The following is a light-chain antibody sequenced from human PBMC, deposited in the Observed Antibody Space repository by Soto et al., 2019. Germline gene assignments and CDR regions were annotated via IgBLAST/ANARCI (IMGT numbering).Light chain of an antibody. V-gene: IGLV2-11*01. CDR3: CSYAGSYTRV. CDR1: SSDVGGYNY. CDR2: DVG. J-gene: IGLJ1*01. Sequence: QSALTQPRSVSGSPGQSVTISCTGTSSDVGGYNYVSWYQQHPGKAPKLMIYDVGKRPSGVPDRFSGSKSDNTASLTISGLQAEDEADYYCCSYAGSYTRVFGTVTKVTV.